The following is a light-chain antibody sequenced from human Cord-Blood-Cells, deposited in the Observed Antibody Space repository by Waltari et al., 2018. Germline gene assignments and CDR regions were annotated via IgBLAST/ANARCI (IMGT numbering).Light chain of an antibody. CDR2: AAS. J-gene: IGKJ1*01. CDR3: QQNYSTPPT. Sequence: DIQMTQSPSSLSASVGDRVTITCRASQSISSYLNWYQQKPGNAPKLLSYAASSLQSGVPSRFSGSGSGTDFTLTISSLQPEDFATYYCQQNYSTPPTFGQGTKVEIK. CDR1: QSISSY. V-gene: IGKV1-39*01.